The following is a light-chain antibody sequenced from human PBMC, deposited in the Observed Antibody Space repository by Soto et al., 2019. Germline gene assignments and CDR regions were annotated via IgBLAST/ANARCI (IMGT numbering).Light chain of an antibody. CDR3: CSYAGTHTFVI. J-gene: IGLJ2*01. Sequence: QSALTQPHSVSGSPGQSVTISCTRTSNDIGGYNSVSWYQRHPGKAPKLIIYDVTKRPSGVPDRFSGSKSGDTASLTISGLQSEDEAEYYCCSYAGTHTFVIFGAGTQLTVL. V-gene: IGLV2-11*01. CDR2: DVT. CDR1: SNDIGGYNS.